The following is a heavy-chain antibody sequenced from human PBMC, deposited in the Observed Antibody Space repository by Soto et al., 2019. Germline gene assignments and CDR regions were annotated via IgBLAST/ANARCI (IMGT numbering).Heavy chain of an antibody. CDR3: AAGKRGGYGSYYYSLDV. CDR2: FIPIFGKA. V-gene: IGHV1-69*06. D-gene: IGHD3-10*01. J-gene: IGHJ6*02. Sequence: QVQRVQSGAEVQKPGSSVKVSCKASGGAFDDVVLSWVRQAPGQGLEWMGGFIPIFGKANYAQKFQGGVTITADKSTTTVYMELSSLKSEDTAVYYCAAGKRGGYGSYYYSLDVWGQGTTVTVSS. CDR1: GGAFDDVV.